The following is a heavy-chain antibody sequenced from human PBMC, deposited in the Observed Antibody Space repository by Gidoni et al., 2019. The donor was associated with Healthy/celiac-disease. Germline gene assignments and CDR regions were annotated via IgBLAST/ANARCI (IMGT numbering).Heavy chain of an antibody. CDR2: ISYDGSNK. Sequence: VQPVESGGGVVQPGRSLRLSCAASGFTFSSYGMHWVRQAPGKGLEWVAVISYDGSNKYYADSVKGRFTISRDNSKNTLYLQMNSLRAEDTAVYYCAKDLAATGLDYWGQGTLVTVSS. D-gene: IGHD1-26*01. CDR3: AKDLAATGLDY. CDR1: GFTFSSYG. J-gene: IGHJ4*02. V-gene: IGHV3-30*18.